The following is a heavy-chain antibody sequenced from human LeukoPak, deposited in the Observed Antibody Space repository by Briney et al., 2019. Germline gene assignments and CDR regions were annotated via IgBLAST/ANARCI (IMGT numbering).Heavy chain of an antibody. CDR1: GFTFTRFW. Sequence: PGGSPRLSCAASGFTFTRFWMTWVRQSPGKGLEWVANINPDGTKTTYVDSVKGRFTISRDNAKNSLFLHMSSLRAEDTAVYYCATAPASVDSSWGQGTLVAVSS. CDR3: ATAPASVDSS. CDR2: INPDGTKT. D-gene: IGHD3-3*01. J-gene: IGHJ5*02. V-gene: IGHV3-7*01.